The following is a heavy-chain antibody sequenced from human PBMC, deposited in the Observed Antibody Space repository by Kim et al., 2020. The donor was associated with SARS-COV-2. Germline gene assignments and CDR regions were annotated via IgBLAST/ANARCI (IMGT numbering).Heavy chain of an antibody. J-gene: IGHJ6*02. Sequence: SQTLSLTCAISGDRVSSNSAAWNWIRQSPSRGLEWLGRTYYRSKWYNDYAVSVKSRITINPDTSKNQFSLQLNSVTPEDTAVYYCARGLGLITDEYDPIYYYYYGMDVWGQGTTVTVSS. CDR1: GDRVSSNSAA. CDR2: TYYRSKWYN. CDR3: ARGLGLITDEYDPIYYYYYGMDV. V-gene: IGHV6-1*01. D-gene: IGHD3-3*01.